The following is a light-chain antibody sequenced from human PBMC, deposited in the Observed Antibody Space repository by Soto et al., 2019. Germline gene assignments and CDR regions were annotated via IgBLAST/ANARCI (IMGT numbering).Light chain of an antibody. CDR3: QQYGSSPLT. CDR2: GAT. J-gene: IGKJ4*01. CDR1: QSVTTDY. V-gene: IGKV3-20*01. Sequence: EIVLTQSPGTLSLSPGERATLSCRASQSVTTDYLAWYQQKPGQAPSLLIYGATSRATGIPDRFAGSGSGTDFTLIIGRLEAEDFAVYYCQQYGSSPLTFGRGTKVEIK.